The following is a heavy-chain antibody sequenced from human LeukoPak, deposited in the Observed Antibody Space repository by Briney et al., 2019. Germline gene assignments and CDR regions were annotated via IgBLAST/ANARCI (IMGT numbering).Heavy chain of an antibody. CDR3: AWSMIVVAPPDY. J-gene: IGHJ4*02. CDR1: GFTFSSYA. CDR2: ISYDGSNK. Sequence: GGSLRLSCAASGFTFSSYAMHWVRQAPGKGLEWVAVISYDGSNKYYADSVKGRFTISRDNSKNTLYLQMNSLRAEDTAVYYCAWSMIVVAPPDYWGQGTLVTVSS. V-gene: IGHV3-30-3*01. D-gene: IGHD3-22*01.